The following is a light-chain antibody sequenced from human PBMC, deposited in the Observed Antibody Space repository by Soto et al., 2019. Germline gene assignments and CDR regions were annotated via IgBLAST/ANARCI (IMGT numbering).Light chain of an antibody. Sequence: DIVMTQSPDSLAVSLGERATINCKSSQNILYSSNNENYLAWYQQKPGQPPKLLIYWASTRESGVPDRFSGSGSETDFTLTIRSLQAEDVAVYYCQQYYVSPVTFGQGTRLEIK. CDR2: WAS. J-gene: IGKJ5*01. V-gene: IGKV4-1*01. CDR3: QQYYVSPVT. CDR1: QNILYSSNNENY.